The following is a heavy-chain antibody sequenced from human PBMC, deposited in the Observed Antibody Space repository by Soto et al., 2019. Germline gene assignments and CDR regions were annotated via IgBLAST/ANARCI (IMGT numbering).Heavy chain of an antibody. CDR1: GYTFTGYY. V-gene: IGHV1-2*02. J-gene: IGHJ4*02. Sequence: ASVKVSCKASGYTFTGYYMHWVRQAPGQGLEWMGWINPNSGGTNYAQKFQGRFTISRDNAENSLYLHMNSLRVEDTALYYCAKDYYSDSNGSHFDYWGQGTQVTVSS. CDR3: AKDYYSDSNGSHFDY. D-gene: IGHD3-22*01. CDR2: INPNSGGT.